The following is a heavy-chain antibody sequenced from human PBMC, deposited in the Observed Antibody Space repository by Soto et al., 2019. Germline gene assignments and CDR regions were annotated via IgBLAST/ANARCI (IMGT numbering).Heavy chain of an antibody. CDR2: IWYDGSNK. CDR3: AGETTVDAFDI. D-gene: IGHD4-4*01. V-gene: IGHV3-33*01. J-gene: IGHJ3*02. CDR1: GFTFSSYG. Sequence: GGSLRLSCAASGFTFSSYGMHWVRQAPGKGLEWVAVIWYDGSNKYYADSVKGRFTISRDNSKNTLYLQRNSLRAEDTAVYYCAGETTVDAFDIWGQGTMVTVSS.